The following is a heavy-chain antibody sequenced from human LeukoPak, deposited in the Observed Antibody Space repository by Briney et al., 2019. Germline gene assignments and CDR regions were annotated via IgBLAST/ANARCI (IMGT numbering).Heavy chain of an antibody. CDR1: GFNFDRYT. Sequence: PGGSLRLSCATSGFNFDRYTIHWVRQAPGKGLEWVSLAGRAGGTTFYSDSVRGRFTISRDSGRKSVYLQMNSLTTDDTAFYFCAKELDTMFFDYWGQGALVTVSS. D-gene: IGHD3-10*02. J-gene: IGHJ4*02. CDR3: AKELDTMFFDY. V-gene: IGHV3-43*01. CDR2: AGRAGGTT.